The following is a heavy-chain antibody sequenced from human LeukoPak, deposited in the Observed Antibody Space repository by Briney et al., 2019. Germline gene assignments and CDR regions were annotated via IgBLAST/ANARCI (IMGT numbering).Heavy chain of an antibody. D-gene: IGHD6-13*01. Sequence: SETLSLTCTVSGGSISSSSYYWGWIRQPPGKGLEWIGSIYYSGSTYDNPSLKSRVTISVDTSKNQFSLKLSSVTAADTAVYYCARSIAAPRLNLDFDYWGQGTLVTVSS. CDR2: IYYSGST. V-gene: IGHV4-39*01. CDR1: GGSISSSSYY. CDR3: ARSIAAPRLNLDFDY. J-gene: IGHJ4*02.